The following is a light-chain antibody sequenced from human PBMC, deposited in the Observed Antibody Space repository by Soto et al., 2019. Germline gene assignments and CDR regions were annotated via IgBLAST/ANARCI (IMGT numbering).Light chain of an antibody. Sequence: EIVMTQSPATLSVSPGERATLSCRAGQSFSSHLAWYQQKPGQAPRLLIYGASTRATGIPARFSGSGSGTEFTLTISSLQSEDFAVYYCQQYNNWPPLTFGGGTKVDI. CDR2: GAS. CDR1: QSFSSH. V-gene: IGKV3-15*01. J-gene: IGKJ4*01. CDR3: QQYNNWPPLT.